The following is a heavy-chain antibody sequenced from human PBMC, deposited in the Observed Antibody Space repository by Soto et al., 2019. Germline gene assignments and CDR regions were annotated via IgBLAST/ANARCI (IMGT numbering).Heavy chain of an antibody. D-gene: IGHD5-12*01. V-gene: IGHV3-9*01. CDR1: GFTFDDYA. CDR3: AKDMKEGDTVATIGMDV. CDR2: ISWNSGSI. J-gene: IGHJ6*04. Sequence: EVQLVESGGGLVQPGRSLRLSCAASGFTFDDYAMHWVRQAPGKGLEWVSGISWNSGSIGYADSVKGRFTISRDNAKNSLYLQMNSLRAEDTALYYCAKDMKEGDTVATIGMDVWGKGTMVTVSS.